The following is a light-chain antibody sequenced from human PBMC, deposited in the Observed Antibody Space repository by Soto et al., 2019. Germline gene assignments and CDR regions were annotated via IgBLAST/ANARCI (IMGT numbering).Light chain of an antibody. CDR3: CSYATGSIYV. Sequence: QSALTQPASVSGSPGESITISCTGTSSDVGGRDWVSWYQQHPDKAPKLMIYDVSHRPSGISDRFSGSKFGNTASLTISGLQADDEADYFCCSYATGSIYVFGTGTKVTVL. CDR2: DVS. J-gene: IGLJ1*01. V-gene: IGLV2-14*03. CDR1: SSDVGGRDW.